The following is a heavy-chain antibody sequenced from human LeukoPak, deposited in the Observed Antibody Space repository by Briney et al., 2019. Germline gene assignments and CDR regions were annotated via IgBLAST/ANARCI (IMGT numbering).Heavy chain of an antibody. CDR3: AKAAARYYDFWSGYYAVDY. CDR1: GFTFDDYA. J-gene: IGHJ4*02. CDR2: INWNGGST. Sequence: AGGSLRLSCAASGFTFDDYAMSWVRQAPGKGLEWVSGINWNGGSTGYVDSVKGRFAISRDNAKNTLYLQMNSLRAEDTAVYYCAKAAARYYDFWSGYYAVDYWGQGTLVTVSS. V-gene: IGHV3-20*04. D-gene: IGHD3-3*01.